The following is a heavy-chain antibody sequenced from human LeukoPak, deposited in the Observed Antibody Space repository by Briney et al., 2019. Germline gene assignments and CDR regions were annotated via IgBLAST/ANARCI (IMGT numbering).Heavy chain of an antibody. J-gene: IGHJ4*02. D-gene: IGHD5-18*01. V-gene: IGHV3-74*01. CDR1: GFTFKLYW. CDR2: INHDGSDT. CDR3: ANLFTAMVTPLFDY. Sequence: GGSLRLSCAASGFTFKLYWMHWVRQVPGRGPVWVSRINHDGSDTIYADSVRGRFTISRDDAKNTLYLQMNSLRAEDTAVYYCANLFTAMVTPLFDYWGQGTLVTVSS.